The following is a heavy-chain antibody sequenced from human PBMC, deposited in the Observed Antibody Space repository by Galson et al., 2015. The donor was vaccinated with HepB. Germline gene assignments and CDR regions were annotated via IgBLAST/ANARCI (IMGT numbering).Heavy chain of an antibody. J-gene: IGHJ4*02. CDR1: GYSFTSYW. V-gene: IGHV5-10-1*01. D-gene: IGHD5-18*01. CDR3: ARSPKYNYGQTLGY. Sequence: QSGAEVKKPGESLRISCEGSGYSFTSYWINWVRQMPGKGLELMGRIDPSDSYTKYSPSFQGHVTISADKSINTAYLQWSSLKASDTAMYYCARSPKYNYGQTLGYWGQGTLVTVSS. CDR2: IDPSDSYT.